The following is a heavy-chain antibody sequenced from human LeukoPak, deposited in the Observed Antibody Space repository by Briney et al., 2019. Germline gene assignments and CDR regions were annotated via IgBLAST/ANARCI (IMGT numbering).Heavy chain of an antibody. CDR1: GYSISSGYY. V-gene: IGHV4-38-2*02. CDR2: IYHSGST. CDR3: ARDQGDGTTQYYFDY. D-gene: IGHD5-24*01. J-gene: IGHJ4*02. Sequence: SETLSLTCTVSGYSISSGYYWGWIRQPPGKGLEWIGSIYHSGSTYYNPSLKSRVTISVDTSKNQFSLKLSSVTAADTAVYYCARDQGDGTTQYYFDYWGQGTLVTVSS.